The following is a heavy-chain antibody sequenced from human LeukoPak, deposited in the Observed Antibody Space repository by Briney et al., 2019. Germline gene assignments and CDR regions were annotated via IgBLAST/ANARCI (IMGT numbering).Heavy chain of an antibody. CDR3: AASPDYYDSSGYSYYFDY. D-gene: IGHD3-22*01. CDR2: IVVGSGNT. CDR1: GFTFTTSA. V-gene: IGHV1-58*01. J-gene: IGHJ4*02. Sequence: SVKVSCKASGFTFTTSAVQGVRQARGQRLEWIGWIVVGSGNTNYAQKFQERVTITRDMSTSTAYMALSSLRSEDTAVYYCAASPDYYDSSGYSYYFDYWGQGTLVTVSS.